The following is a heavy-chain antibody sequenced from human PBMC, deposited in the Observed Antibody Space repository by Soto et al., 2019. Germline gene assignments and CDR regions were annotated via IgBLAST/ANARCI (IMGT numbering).Heavy chain of an antibody. D-gene: IGHD2-21*02. J-gene: IGHJ4*02. CDR3: ARNAAFCGGDCYSAIDY. V-gene: IGHV1-18*01. CDR2: ISAYNGDT. Sequence: QVQLVQSGAEVKKPGASMKVSCKASGYTFTTYGVTWVRQAPGQGLAWMGWISAYNGDTNYAQNIQVKVTMTTATFTSTAYMELRSLKSDGTAVYYCARNAAFCGGDCYSAIDYWGQGPLVTVSS. CDR1: GYTFTTYG.